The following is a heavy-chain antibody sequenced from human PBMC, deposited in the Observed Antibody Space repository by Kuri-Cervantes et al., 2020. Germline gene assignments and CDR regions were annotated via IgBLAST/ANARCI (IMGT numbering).Heavy chain of an antibody. CDR2: ISSSTRYI. Sequence: GESLKISCAASGFTFSSYSMNWVRQAPGKGLEWVSSISSSTRYIYYADSVKGRFTISRDNAKNTLYLQMNSLRAEDTAVYYCAKDVLYYGSGSYYPDYWGQGTLVTVSS. CDR3: AKDVLYYGSGSYYPDY. V-gene: IGHV3-21*01. J-gene: IGHJ4*02. D-gene: IGHD3-10*01. CDR1: GFTFSSYS.